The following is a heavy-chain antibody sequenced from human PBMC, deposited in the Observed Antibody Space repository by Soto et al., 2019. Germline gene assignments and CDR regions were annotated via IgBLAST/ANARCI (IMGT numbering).Heavy chain of an antibody. J-gene: IGHJ6*02. D-gene: IGHD3-22*01. Sequence: ASVKVSCKASGYSFNRYYIHWVRQAPGPGLEWLGWISPNTGSTTYAQKFRGRVTMTRDTSLSTAYMELSSLTSDDTGVYYCARASQMVINPYYYRMDIWGQGTTVTVSS. CDR1: GYSFNRYY. CDR3: ARASQMVINPYYYRMDI. CDR2: ISPNTGST. V-gene: IGHV1-2*02.